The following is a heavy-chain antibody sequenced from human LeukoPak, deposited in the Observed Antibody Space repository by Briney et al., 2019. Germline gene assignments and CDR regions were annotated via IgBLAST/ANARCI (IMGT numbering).Heavy chain of an antibody. CDR1: GGTFSSYA. CDR3: ASCGSGWNWFDP. V-gene: IGHV1-69*13. CDR2: IIPIFGTA. D-gene: IGHD6-19*01. J-gene: IGHJ5*02. Sequence: ASVKVSCKASGGTFSSYAIGWVRQAPGQGLEWMGGIIPIFGTANYAQKFQGRVTITADESTSTAYMELSSLRSEDTAVYYCASCGSGWNWFDPWGQGTLVTVSS.